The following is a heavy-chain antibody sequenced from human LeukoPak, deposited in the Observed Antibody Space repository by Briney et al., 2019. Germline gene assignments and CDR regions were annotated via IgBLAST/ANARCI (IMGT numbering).Heavy chain of an antibody. CDR3: AREYSSSWYSALYFDY. CDR2: IYYSGST. Sequence: PSETLSLTCTVSGGSISSSSYYWGWIRQPPGKGLEWIGSIYYSGSTYYNPSLKSRVTISVDTSKNQFSLKLSSVTAADTAVYYCAREYSSSWYSALYFDYWGQGTLVTVSS. D-gene: IGHD6-13*01. J-gene: IGHJ4*02. CDR1: GGSISSSSYY. V-gene: IGHV4-39*01.